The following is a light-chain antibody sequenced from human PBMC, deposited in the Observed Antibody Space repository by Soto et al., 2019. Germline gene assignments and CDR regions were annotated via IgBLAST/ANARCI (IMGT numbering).Light chain of an antibody. CDR2: EDN. CDR3: QSYDATHQV. V-gene: IGLV6-57*01. J-gene: IGLJ3*02. Sequence: NFMLTQPHSVSESPGKTVIISCTRSSGSIASNYVQWYQQRPGSSPTTVIYEDNQRPSGVPDRFSGSIDSSSNSASLTISGLETEDEADCYCQSYDATHQVFGRGTKLTVL. CDR1: SGSIASNY.